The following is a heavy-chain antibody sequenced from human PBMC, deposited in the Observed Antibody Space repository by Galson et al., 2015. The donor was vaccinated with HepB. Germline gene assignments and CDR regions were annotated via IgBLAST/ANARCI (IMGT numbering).Heavy chain of an antibody. J-gene: IGHJ5*02. Sequence: ETLSLTCTVSGGSISSSSYYWGWIRQPPGKGLEWIGSIYYSGSTYYNPSLKSRVTISVDTSKNQFSLKLSSVTAADTAVYYCARVNIVVVPAANNWFDPWGQGTLVTVSS. V-gene: IGHV4-39*01. CDR3: ARVNIVVVPAANNWFDP. CDR1: GGSISSSSYY. CDR2: IYYSGST. D-gene: IGHD2-2*01.